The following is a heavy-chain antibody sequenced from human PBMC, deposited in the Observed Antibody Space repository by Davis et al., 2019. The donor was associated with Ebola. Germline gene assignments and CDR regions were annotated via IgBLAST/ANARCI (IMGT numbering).Heavy chain of an antibody. J-gene: IGHJ4*02. CDR3: ARLRVGTGGNYFDH. V-gene: IGHV4-39*01. Sequence: PSETLSLTCTVSGGSISSDGSYYWVWVRQPPGTGLDWIGSINYSGKTYYDSTLKSRVTMSVDTSKNQFSLKLLSVTAADTAVYFLARLRVGTGGNYFDHWGQGSLVHVSS. D-gene: IGHD1-1*01. CDR1: GGSISSDGSYY. CDR2: INYSGKT.